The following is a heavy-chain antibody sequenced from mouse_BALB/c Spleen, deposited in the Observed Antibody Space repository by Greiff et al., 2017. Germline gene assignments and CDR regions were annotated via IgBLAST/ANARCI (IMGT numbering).Heavy chain of an antibody. Sequence: QVQLQQPGAELVKPGAPVKLSCKASGYTFTSYWMNWVKQRPGRGLEWIGRIDPSDSETHYNQKFKDKATLTVDKSSSTAYIQLSSLTSEDSAVYYCARPGYDGGWFAYWGQGTLVTVSA. CDR1: GYTFTSYW. CDR3: ARPGYDGGWFAY. V-gene: IGHV1-69*02. J-gene: IGHJ3*01. D-gene: IGHD2-2*01. CDR2: IDPSDSET.